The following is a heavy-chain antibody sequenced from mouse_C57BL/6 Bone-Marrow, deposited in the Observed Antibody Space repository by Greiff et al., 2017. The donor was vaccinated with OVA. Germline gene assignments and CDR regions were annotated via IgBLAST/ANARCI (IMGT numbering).Heavy chain of an antibody. D-gene: IGHD1-1*01. Sequence: EVKVVESGGGLVQPGESLKLSCESTEYEFPSHDMSWVRKTPEQRLELVAAINRDGGSTYYPDTMEIRFIISRDNTQKTLYLQMSSLRSEDTALYYCASTVVADFDYWGQGTTLTVSS. CDR1: EYEFPSHD. V-gene: IGHV5-2*01. J-gene: IGHJ2*01. CDR2: INRDGGST. CDR3: ASTVVADFDY.